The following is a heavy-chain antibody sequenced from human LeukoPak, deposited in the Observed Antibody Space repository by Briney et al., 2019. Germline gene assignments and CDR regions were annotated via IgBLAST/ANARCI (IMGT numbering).Heavy chain of an antibody. CDR1: GFTFDDYG. CDR2: INWNGGST. D-gene: IGHD4-23*01. Sequence: RPGGSLRLSCAASGFTFDDYGMSWVRQAPGKGLEWVSGINWNGGSTGYADSVKGRFTISRDNAKNSLYLQMNSLRAEDTALYYCAREGTPGLSSDSGRWVDYWGQGTLVTVSS. J-gene: IGHJ4*02. CDR3: AREGTPGLSSDSGRWVDY. V-gene: IGHV3-20*04.